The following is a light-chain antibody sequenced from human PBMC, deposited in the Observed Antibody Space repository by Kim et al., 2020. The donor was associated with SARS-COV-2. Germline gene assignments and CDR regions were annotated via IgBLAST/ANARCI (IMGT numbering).Light chain of an antibody. CDR3: SSYTSSSTWV. J-gene: IGLJ3*02. V-gene: IGLV2-14*03. Sequence: GQSITISCTGTSSDVGGYNYVSWYQQHPGKAPKLMIYDVSNRPSGVSNRFSGSKSGNTASLTISGLPAEDEADYYCSSYTSSSTWVFGGGTQLTVL. CDR1: SSDVGGYNY. CDR2: DVS.